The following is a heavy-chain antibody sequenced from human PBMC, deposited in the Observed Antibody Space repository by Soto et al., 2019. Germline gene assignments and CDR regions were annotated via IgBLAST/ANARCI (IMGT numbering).Heavy chain of an antibody. CDR1: GFTFSGYW. CDR3: LRSYDF. Sequence: EVQLVESGGDLVQPGGSLRLSCAASGFTFSGYWMHWVRQAPGKGLVWVARIKTDGSSTDYADSVRGRFTISRDNAKNPLYLQMNSLRAEDTSVYYCLRSYDFWGQGTLVTVSS. CDR2: IKTDGSST. J-gene: IGHJ4*02. V-gene: IGHV3-74*01.